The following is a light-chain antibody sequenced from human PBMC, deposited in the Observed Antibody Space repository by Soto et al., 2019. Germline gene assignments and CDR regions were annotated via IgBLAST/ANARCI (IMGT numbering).Light chain of an antibody. V-gene: IGKV3-15*01. CDR3: QQYNNWPRAT. Sequence: EIVLPQSPATLSLSPGERATLSCLASQSVSSNLAWYQQKPGQAPRLLMFRTSSRATGLPARFSGSGSETEFNLTISSLQSEDFGVYYCQQYNNWPRATFGGGTKVDIK. J-gene: IGKJ4*01. CDR1: QSVSSN. CDR2: RTS.